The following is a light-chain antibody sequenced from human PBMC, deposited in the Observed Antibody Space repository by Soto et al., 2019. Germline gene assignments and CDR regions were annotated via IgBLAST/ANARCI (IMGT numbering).Light chain of an antibody. CDR2: DAS. V-gene: IGKV1-5*01. Sequence: DIQMTQSPSTLSASVGDRVTITCRASQSISSWLAWYQQKPGKAPKLLIYDASSSESGVPSRFSGSGSGTEFTLTISSLQPDDFTSDYCQQYNSYSYTFGQGTKLEIK. J-gene: IGKJ2*01. CDR1: QSISSW. CDR3: QQYNSYSYT.